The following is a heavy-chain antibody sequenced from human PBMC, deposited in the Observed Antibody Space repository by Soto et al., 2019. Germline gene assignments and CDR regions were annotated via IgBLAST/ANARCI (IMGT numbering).Heavy chain of an antibody. CDR2: IYYSGST. CDR3: ARARPISPSIAAAGREFDY. J-gene: IGHJ4*02. D-gene: IGHD6-13*01. V-gene: IGHV4-31*03. CDR1: GGSISSGGYY. Sequence: QVQLQESGPGLVKPSQTLSLTCTVSGGSISSGGYYWSWIRQHPGKGLEWIGYIYYSGSTYYNPSLKSRVTISVDTSKNQFSLKLSSVTAADTAVYYCARARPISPSIAAAGREFDYWGQGTLVTVSS.